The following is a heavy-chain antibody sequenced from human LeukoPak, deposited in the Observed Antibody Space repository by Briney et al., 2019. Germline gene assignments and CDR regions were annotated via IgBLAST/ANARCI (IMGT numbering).Heavy chain of an antibody. CDR1: GYTFTGYY. D-gene: IGHD6-19*01. V-gene: IGHV1-2*06. J-gene: IGHJ5*02. CDR2: INPNSGGT. CDR3: ARDQGIAVSDWFDP. Sequence: GASVKVSCKASGYTFTGYYMHLVRQAPGQGLEWMGRINPNSGGTNYAQKFQGRVTMTRDTSISTAYMDLSRLRSDDTAVYYCARDQGIAVSDWFDPWGQGTLVTVSS.